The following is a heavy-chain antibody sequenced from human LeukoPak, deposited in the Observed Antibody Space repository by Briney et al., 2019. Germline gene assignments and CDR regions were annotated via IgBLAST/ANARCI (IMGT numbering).Heavy chain of an antibody. CDR2: INPSGGST. CDR3: ARDQGYSYGYMSAFDI. D-gene: IGHD5-18*01. J-gene: IGHJ3*02. CDR1: GYTFTSYY. Sequence: ASVKVSCKASGYTFTSYYMHWVRQAPGQGLEWMGIINPSGGSTSYAQKFQGRVTMTRDTSTSTVYMELSSLRSEDTAVYYCARDQGYSYGYMSAFDIWSQGTMVTVSS. V-gene: IGHV1-46*01.